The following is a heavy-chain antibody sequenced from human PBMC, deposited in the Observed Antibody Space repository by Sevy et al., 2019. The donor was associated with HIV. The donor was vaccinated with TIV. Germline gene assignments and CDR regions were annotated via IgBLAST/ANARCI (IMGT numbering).Heavy chain of an antibody. D-gene: IGHD3-10*01. CDR3: ARVPTYYYGSRTYFDY. Sequence: GESLKISCKASGYSFTSYGISWVRQAPGQGLEWMGWIGVYNGKTNSAQKLKGRVIMTTDTSTRKAYMELRSLRSDDTAVYYCARVPTYYYGSRTYFDYWGQGTLVTVSS. CDR2: IGVYNGKT. V-gene: IGHV1-18*01. CDR1: GYSFTSYG. J-gene: IGHJ4*02.